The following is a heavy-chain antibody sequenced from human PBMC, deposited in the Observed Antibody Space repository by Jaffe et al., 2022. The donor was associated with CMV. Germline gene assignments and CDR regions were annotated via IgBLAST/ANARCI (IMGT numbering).Heavy chain of an antibody. V-gene: IGHV4-59*08. CDR1: GGSISSYY. CDR2: IYYSGST. D-gene: IGHD3-22*01. Sequence: QVQLQESGPGLVKPSETLSLTCTVSGGSISSYYWSWIRQPPGKGLEWIGYIYYSGSTNYNPSLKSRVTISVDTSKNQFSLKLSSVTAADTAVYYCARHSERSTTPEYYYDSSGYWSNYYYYYYMDVWGKGTTVTVSS. CDR3: ARHSERSTTPEYYYDSSGYWSNYYYYYYMDV. J-gene: IGHJ6*03.